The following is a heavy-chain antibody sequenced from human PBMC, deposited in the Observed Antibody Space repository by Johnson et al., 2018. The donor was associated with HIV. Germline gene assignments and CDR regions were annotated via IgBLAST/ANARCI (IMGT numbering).Heavy chain of an antibody. CDR1: GFTFDDYA. V-gene: IGHV3-20*04. Sequence: LESGGGVVRPGGSLRVSCEASGFTFDDYAMSWVRQPPGKGLEWVSGINWNGGSTGYADSVKGRSTIARDNAKNALYLQMNSLRAEDTALYYCVRVAYYYDSSGYSAFDIWGQGTMVTVSS. D-gene: IGHD3-22*01. CDR2: INWNGGST. CDR3: VRVAYYYDSSGYSAFDI. J-gene: IGHJ3*02.